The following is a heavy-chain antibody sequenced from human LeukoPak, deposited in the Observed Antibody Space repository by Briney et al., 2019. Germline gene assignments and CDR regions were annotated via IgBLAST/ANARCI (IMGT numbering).Heavy chain of an antibody. J-gene: IGHJ4*02. V-gene: IGHV3-74*01. CDR3: SRSAYYDGSGNYYDY. CDR2: ISDGRSTT. Sequence: GGSLRLSCAASGFAFSSYWMYWVRQAPGKGLVWVSRISDGRSTTTYADSVKGRFTISRDNAKNTLYLQMNGLRAEDTAVYYCSRSAYYDGSGNYYDYWGQGTLVTVSS. D-gene: IGHD3-22*01. CDR1: GFAFSSYW.